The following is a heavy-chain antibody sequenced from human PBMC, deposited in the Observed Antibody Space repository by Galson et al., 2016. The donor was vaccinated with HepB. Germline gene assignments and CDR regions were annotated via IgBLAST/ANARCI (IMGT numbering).Heavy chain of an antibody. Sequence: SETLSLTCAVYGGSFSGYYWSWIRQPPGRGLEWIGEINHSGSTNYNPSLKSRVTISVDTSKNQFSLKLSSVTAADTAVYSCARPLTGYSSSWYSGYFDRWGRGTLVTVSS. CDR1: GGSFSGYY. V-gene: IGHV4-34*01. J-gene: IGHJ2*01. CDR3: ARPLTGYSSSWYSGYFDR. CDR2: INHSGST. D-gene: IGHD6-13*01.